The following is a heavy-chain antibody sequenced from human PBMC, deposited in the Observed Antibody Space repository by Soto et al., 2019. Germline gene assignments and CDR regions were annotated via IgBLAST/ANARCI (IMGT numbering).Heavy chain of an antibody. CDR2: TYSGGTT. V-gene: IGHV3-53*01. Sequence: EVHLVESGGGLIQPGGSLRLSCAASGFTVSSNYMSWVRQAPGKGLEWLSVTYSGGTTYYADSVKGRFTISRDNSKNTLYLQMNSLRAEYTAVYYCARIYGDYGNWYFDLWGRGTLVTVSS. CDR1: GFTVSSNY. CDR3: ARIYGDYGNWYFDL. D-gene: IGHD4-17*01. J-gene: IGHJ2*01.